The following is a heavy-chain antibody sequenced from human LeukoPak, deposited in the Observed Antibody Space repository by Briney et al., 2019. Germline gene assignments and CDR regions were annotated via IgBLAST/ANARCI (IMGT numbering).Heavy chain of an antibody. CDR2: IYHSGST. D-gene: IGHD1-26*01. V-gene: IGHV4-4*02. J-gene: IGHJ4*02. Sequence: PSGTLSLTCAVSGGSISSSNWWSWVRQSPGKGLEWIGEIYHSGSTNYHPSLKSRVSISVDKSKNQFSLKLRSVTAADTAVYYCAKEYSGTFSPFPSYFDCWGQGTLVTVSS. CDR1: GGSISSSNW. CDR3: AKEYSGTFSPFPSYFDC.